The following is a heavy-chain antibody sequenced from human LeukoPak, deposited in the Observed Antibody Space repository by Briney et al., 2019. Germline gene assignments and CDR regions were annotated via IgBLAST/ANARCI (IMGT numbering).Heavy chain of an antibody. D-gene: IGHD5-18*01. J-gene: IGHJ3*02. CDR2: IYYSGST. CDR1: GGSISSYY. Sequence: SETLSLTCTVSGGSISSYYWSWIRQPPGKGLEWIGYIYYSGSTYYNPSLKSRVTISVDTSKNQFSLKLSSVTAADTAVYYCARDRSVVRGYSYGNAFDIWGQGTMVTVSS. V-gene: IGHV4-59*12. CDR3: ARDRSVVRGYSYGNAFDI.